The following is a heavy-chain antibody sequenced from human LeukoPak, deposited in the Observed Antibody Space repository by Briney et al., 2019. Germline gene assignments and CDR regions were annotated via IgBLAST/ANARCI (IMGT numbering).Heavy chain of an antibody. D-gene: IGHD2-15*01. CDR1: GFTFSSYA. V-gene: IGHV3-7*01. Sequence: GGSLRLSCAASGFTFSSYAMSWVRQAPGRGLEWVANIKQDGSEKYYADSVKGRFTISRDNAKNSLYLQMNSLRVEDTAMYYCAADSGGSRYWGQGTLATVSS. CDR2: IKQDGSEK. CDR3: AADSGGSRY. J-gene: IGHJ4*02.